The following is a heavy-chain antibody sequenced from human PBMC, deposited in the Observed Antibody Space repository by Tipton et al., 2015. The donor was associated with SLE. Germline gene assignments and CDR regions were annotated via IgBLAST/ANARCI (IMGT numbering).Heavy chain of an antibody. CDR1: GFTFSDYY. J-gene: IGHJ4*02. D-gene: IGHD6-13*01. Sequence: SLRLSCAASGFTFSDYYMSWIRQAPGKGLEWVSYISSSSTYTNYADSVKGRFTISRDNAKNSLYLQMNSLRAEDTAVYYCARDHATGIAAAGWWGQGTLVTVSS. V-gene: IGHV3-11*05. CDR2: ISSSSTYT. CDR3: ARDHATGIAAAGW.